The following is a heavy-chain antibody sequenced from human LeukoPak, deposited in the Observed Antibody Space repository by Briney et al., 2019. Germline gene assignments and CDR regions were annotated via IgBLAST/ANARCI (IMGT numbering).Heavy chain of an antibody. Sequence: SETLSLTCAVYGGSFSGYYWSWIRHPPGKGLEWIGEINHSGSTNYNPSLKSRVTISVDTSKNQFSLKLSSVTAADTAVYYCAWGSGSYTYYFDYWGQGTLVTFSS. CDR1: GGSFSGYY. CDR3: AWGSGSYTYYFDY. CDR2: INHSGST. D-gene: IGHD3-10*01. J-gene: IGHJ4*02. V-gene: IGHV4-34*01.